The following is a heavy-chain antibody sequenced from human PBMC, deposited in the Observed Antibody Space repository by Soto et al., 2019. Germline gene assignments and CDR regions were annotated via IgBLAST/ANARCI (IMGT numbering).Heavy chain of an antibody. J-gene: IGHJ6*02. D-gene: IGHD3-3*01. Sequence: GGSLRLSCAASGFTFSNYGMHWVRQAPGKGLEWVAVISYDGSNKYYADSVKGRFTISRDNSKNTLYLQMNSLRAEDTAVYYCAKGRPYYDFWSGYLEDYYYYGMDVWGQGTTVTVSS. CDR3: AKGRPYYDFWSGYLEDYYYYGMDV. CDR1: GFTFSNYG. V-gene: IGHV3-30*18. CDR2: ISYDGSNK.